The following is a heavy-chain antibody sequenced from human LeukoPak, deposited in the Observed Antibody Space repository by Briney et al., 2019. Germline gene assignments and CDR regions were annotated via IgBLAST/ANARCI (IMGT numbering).Heavy chain of an antibody. Sequence: QSGGSLRLSCAASGFAFSNYGMNWVRQAPGKGLEWVSAISGSGGSTYYADSVKGRFTISRDNSKNTLYLQMNSLRAEDTAVYYCAKDNRGYVSCSDYWGQGTLVTVSS. V-gene: IGHV3-23*01. CDR2: ISGSGGST. CDR3: AKDNRGYVSCSDY. CDR1: GFAFSNYG. D-gene: IGHD5-12*01. J-gene: IGHJ4*02.